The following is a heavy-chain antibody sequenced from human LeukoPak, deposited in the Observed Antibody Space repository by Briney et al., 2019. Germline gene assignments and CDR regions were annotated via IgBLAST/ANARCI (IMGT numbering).Heavy chain of an antibody. CDR1: GYTFTGYY. CDR2: INPNSGGT. J-gene: IGHJ4*02. CDR3: ARDYYDSSGYGAHDY. Sequence: GASVKVSCKASGYTFTGYYMHWVRQAPGPGLEWMGWINPNSGGTKYAQRFQGRVTMSRDTSISTAYMELSRLRSDDTAVYYCARDYYDSSGYGAHDYWGQGTLVTVSS. V-gene: IGHV1-2*02. D-gene: IGHD3-22*01.